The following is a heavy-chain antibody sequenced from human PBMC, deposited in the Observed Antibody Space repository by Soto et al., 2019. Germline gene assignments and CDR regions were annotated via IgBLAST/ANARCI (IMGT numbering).Heavy chain of an antibody. CDR2: INHSGST. D-gene: IGHD1-20*01. V-gene: IGHV4-4*02. Sequence: SETLSLTCAVSGVSISSRNWWSWVRQPPGKGLEWIGEINHSGSTHYNPSLKSRVSISVDTAMTQFSLKLRSVTAADTAIYYCARYQWNPGAFDPWGPGTQVTVSS. CDR3: ARYQWNPGAFDP. J-gene: IGHJ5*02. CDR1: GVSISSRNW.